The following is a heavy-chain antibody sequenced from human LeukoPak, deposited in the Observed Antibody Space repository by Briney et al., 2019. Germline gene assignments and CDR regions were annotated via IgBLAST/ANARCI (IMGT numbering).Heavy chain of an antibody. Sequence: GGSLRLSCAASGFTFTSFVMTWVRQAPGKGLEWVSTISGSGAYTDYADSVKGRFTVSRDNSKNMLYPQMNSLRAEDTAVYHCAKDRYCSGGSCYGLDYWGQGTLVTVSS. CDR3: AKDRYCSGGSCYGLDY. CDR1: GFTFTSFV. CDR2: ISGSGAYT. D-gene: IGHD2-15*01. J-gene: IGHJ4*02. V-gene: IGHV3-23*01.